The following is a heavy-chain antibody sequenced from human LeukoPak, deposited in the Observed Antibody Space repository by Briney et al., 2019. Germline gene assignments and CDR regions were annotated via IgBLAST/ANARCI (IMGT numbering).Heavy chain of an antibody. CDR2: INHSGST. Sequence: SETLSLTCAVYGGSFSGYYWSWIRQPPGKGLEWIGEINHSGSTNYNPSLKSRVTISVDTSKNQFSLKLSSVTAADTAVYYCARGRITGIARKGGYFDYWGQGTLVTVSS. J-gene: IGHJ4*02. D-gene: IGHD1-20*01. CDR3: ARGRITGIARKGGYFDY. CDR1: GGSFSGYY. V-gene: IGHV4-34*01.